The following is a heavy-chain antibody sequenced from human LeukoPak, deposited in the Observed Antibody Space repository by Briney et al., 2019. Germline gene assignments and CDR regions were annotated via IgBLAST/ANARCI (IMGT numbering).Heavy chain of an antibody. CDR1: GYTFTSYY. V-gene: IGHV1-46*01. D-gene: IGHD3-10*01. CDR3: ARGITMIRGVISVGAGIGSRPKRYYYYYYMDV. CDR2: INPSGGST. Sequence: ASVKVSCKASGYTFTSYYMHWVRQAPGQGLEWMGIINPSGGSTTYAQKFQGRVTMTRDTSTSTVYMALSSLRSEDTAVYYCARGITMIRGVISVGAGIGSRPKRYYYYYYMDVWGKGTTVTISS. J-gene: IGHJ6*03.